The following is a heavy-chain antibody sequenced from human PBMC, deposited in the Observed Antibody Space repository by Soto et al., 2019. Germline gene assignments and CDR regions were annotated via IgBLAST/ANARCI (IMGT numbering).Heavy chain of an antibody. CDR3: ARDMYSSSWHKADYYYYAVDV. CDR1: GFTFSKYG. J-gene: IGHJ6*02. CDR2: IWYDGSNK. Sequence: QVQVVESGGGVVQPGKSLRLSCAASGFTFSKYGLHWVRQAPGKGLEWVAYIWYDGSNKYYADSVKGRFTISRDNSKNTLYLQMNSLRGGDTAIYYCARDMYSSSWHKADYYYYAVDVWGQGNTVIVSS. D-gene: IGHD6-13*01. V-gene: IGHV3-33*01.